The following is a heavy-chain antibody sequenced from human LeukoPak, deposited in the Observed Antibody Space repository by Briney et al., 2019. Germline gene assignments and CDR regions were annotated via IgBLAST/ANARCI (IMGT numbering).Heavy chain of an antibody. V-gene: IGHV4-39*01. CDR3: ARLYYDSSGYYQICYFDY. CDR2: IYYSGST. CDR1: GGSISSSSYY. D-gene: IGHD3-22*01. J-gene: IGHJ4*02. Sequence: SETLSLTCTVSGGSISSSSYYWGWIRQPPRKGLEWIGSIYYSGSTYYNPSLKSRVTISVDTSKNQFSLNLSSVTAADTAVYYCARLYYDSSGYYQICYFDYWGQGTLVTVSS.